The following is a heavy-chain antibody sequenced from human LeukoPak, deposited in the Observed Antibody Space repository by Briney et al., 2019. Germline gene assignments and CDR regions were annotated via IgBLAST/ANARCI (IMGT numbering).Heavy chain of an antibody. Sequence: PGGSLRLSCAASGFTFSNAWMSWVRQAPGKGLEWVGRIKSKTDGGTTDYAAPVEGRFTISRDDSKNTLYLQMNSLKTEDTAVYYCTTERDYYDSSGNKKGPFDIWGQGTMVTVSS. J-gene: IGHJ3*02. D-gene: IGHD3-22*01. V-gene: IGHV3-15*01. CDR3: TTERDYYDSSGNKKGPFDI. CDR2: IKSKTDGGTT. CDR1: GFTFSNAW.